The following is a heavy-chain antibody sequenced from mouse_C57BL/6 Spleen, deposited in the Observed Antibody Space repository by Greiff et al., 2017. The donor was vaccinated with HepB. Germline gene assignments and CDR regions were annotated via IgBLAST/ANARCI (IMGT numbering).Heavy chain of an antibody. J-gene: IGHJ2*01. CDR1: VYTFTSYW. D-gene: IGHD1-1*01. V-gene: IGHV1-7*01. Sequence: VQLQQSGAELAKPGASVKLCCRASVYTFTSYWKHWVNHRPGQGLEWIGYINPSSGYTKYNQKFKDKATLTADKSSSTAYMQLSSLTFEDSAVYDCVHYFPLHHWGEVIPPIVSS. CDR2: INPSSGYT. CDR3: VHYFPLHH.